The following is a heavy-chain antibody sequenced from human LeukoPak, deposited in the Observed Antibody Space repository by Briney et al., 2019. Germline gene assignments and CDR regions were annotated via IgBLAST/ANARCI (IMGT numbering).Heavy chain of an antibody. V-gene: IGHV1-18*01. D-gene: IGHD5-18*01. CDR3: ARGGNPVSYGPLVHCLGY. CDR2: ISAYNGNT. CDR1: GGTFSSYA. J-gene: IGHJ4*02. Sequence: ASVKVSCKASGGTFSSYAISWVRQAPGQGLEWMGWISAYNGNTNYAQKLQGRVTMTTDTSTSTAYMELRSLRSDDTAVYYCARGGNPVSYGPLVHCLGYWGQGTLVTVSS.